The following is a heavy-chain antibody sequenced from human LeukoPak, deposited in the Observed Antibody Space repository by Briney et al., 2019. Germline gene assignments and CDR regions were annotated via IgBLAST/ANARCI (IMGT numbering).Heavy chain of an antibody. D-gene: IGHD6-19*01. CDR2: IDPSDSYT. Sequence: GESLKISCKGSGYIFTSYWISWVRQMPGKGLEWMGRIDPSDSYTNYSPSFQGHVTISADKSISTAYLQWSSLKASDTAMYYCARSAVAGTGDWYFDLWGRGTLVTVSS. V-gene: IGHV5-10-1*01. CDR1: GYIFTSYW. J-gene: IGHJ2*01. CDR3: ARSAVAGTGDWYFDL.